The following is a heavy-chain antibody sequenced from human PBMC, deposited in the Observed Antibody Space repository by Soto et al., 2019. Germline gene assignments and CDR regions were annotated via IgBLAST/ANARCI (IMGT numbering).Heavy chain of an antibody. CDR3: ARAQYEYVWGSYLTYYFDY. D-gene: IGHD3-16*02. CDR2: IYFRGTT. CDR1: GGSISSYY. J-gene: IGHJ4*02. Sequence: SETLSLTCTVSGGSISSYYWSWIRQPPGKGLEWIGYIYFRGTTNYNPSLKSRVTMSADTSKNQFSLKLNSVTAADTAVYYCARAQYEYVWGSYLTYYFDYWGQGTLVTVSS. V-gene: IGHV4-59*01.